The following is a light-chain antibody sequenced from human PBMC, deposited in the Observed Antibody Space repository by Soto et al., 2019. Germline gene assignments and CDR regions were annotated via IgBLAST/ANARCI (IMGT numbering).Light chain of an antibody. Sequence: DIQLTQSPSFLSASVGDRVTITCRASQGISSYLACYQQRPGKAPKLLVYDASTLQSGVPSRFSGSVSGTEFTLTISSLQPEDFATYYCQQINSLPVTFGGGTKVEIK. CDR3: QQINSLPVT. J-gene: IGKJ4*01. V-gene: IGKV1-9*01. CDR2: DAS. CDR1: QGISSY.